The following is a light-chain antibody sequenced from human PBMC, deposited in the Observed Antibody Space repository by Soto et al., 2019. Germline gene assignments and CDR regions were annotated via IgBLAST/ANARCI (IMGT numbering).Light chain of an antibody. CDR2: DVS. CDR1: QDVTKY. CDR3: QQRSDWTWT. Sequence: TQFPATRSSSPGGGATLSCRAAQDVTKYLAWYQQKPGQAPRLLVYDVSNRATGIPARFSVGGSGTDFTLTISHLENEDFAVYYCQQRSDWTWTFGQGTKVDIK. J-gene: IGKJ1*01. V-gene: IGKV3-11*01.